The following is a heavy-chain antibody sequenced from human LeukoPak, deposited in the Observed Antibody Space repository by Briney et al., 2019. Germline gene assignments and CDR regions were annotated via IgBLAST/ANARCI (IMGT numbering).Heavy chain of an antibody. J-gene: IGHJ5*02. CDR1: GFSFSDTG. V-gene: IGHV3-23*01. CDR2: ITFSGLGL. D-gene: IGHD3-10*02. CDR3: ATDGSACSRSS. Sequence: GGSLRLSCAASGFSFSDTGVTWVRQAPGKGLERVSTITFSGLGLYYADSVKGRFTVSRDNPKNMVYLQMNSLRVEDTAIYYCATDGSACSRSSWGQGTLVTVSS.